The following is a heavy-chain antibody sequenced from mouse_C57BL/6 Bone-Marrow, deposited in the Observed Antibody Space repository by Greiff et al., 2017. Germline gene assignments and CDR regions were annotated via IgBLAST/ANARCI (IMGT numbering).Heavy chain of an antibody. V-gene: IGHV5-17*01. CDR1: GFTFSDYG. CDR2: ISSGSSTI. D-gene: IGHD2-2*01. CDR3: ARGYLDY. Sequence: EVKLMKSGGGLVKPGGSLKLSCAASGFTFSDYGMHWVRQAPEKGLEWVAYISSGSSTIYYADTVKGRFTISRDNAKNTLFLQMTSLRSEDTAMYYCARGYLDYWGQGTTLTVSS. J-gene: IGHJ2*01.